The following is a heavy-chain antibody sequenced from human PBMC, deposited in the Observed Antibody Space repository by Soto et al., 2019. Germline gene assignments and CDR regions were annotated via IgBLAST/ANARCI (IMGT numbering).Heavy chain of an antibody. J-gene: IGHJ5*02. D-gene: IGHD2-8*01. CDR1: GFTFSSYG. CDR2: IWYDGSNK. V-gene: IGHV3-33*01. CDR3: ARDQADLKWLGWFDP. Sequence: GGSLRLSCAASGFTFSSYGMHWVRQAPGKGLEWVAVIWYDGSNKYYADSVKGRFTISRDNSKNTLYLQMNSLRAEDTAVYYCARDQADLKWLGWFDPWGQGTLVTVSS.